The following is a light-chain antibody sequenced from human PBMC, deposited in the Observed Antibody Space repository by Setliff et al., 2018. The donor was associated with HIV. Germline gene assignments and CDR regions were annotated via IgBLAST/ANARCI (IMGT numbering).Light chain of an antibody. Sequence: QSALTQPASVSGSPGQSITTACTGTSSDVGSYNLVSWYQQRPGKAPKLIMYEVTKWPSGISDRFSGSKSGNTASLTISGLQADDEADYYCCSYGSGDTFVFGTGTKVTVL. CDR1: SSDVGSYNL. J-gene: IGLJ1*01. CDR3: CSYGSGDTFV. V-gene: IGLV2-23*02. CDR2: EVT.